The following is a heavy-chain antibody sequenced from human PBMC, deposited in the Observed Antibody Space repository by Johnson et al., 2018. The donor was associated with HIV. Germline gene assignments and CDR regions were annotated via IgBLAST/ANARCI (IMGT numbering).Heavy chain of an antibody. CDR1: GFTVSSNY. Sequence: VQLVESGGGLVQPGGSLRLSCAASGFTVSSNYMSWVRQAPGKGLEWVGRIKSKTDGGTTDYAAPVKGRFTISRDDSKNTLYLQMNSLKTEDTAVYYCTTDRGGVSDAFDIWGQGTMVTVSS. V-gene: IGHV3-15*01. D-gene: IGHD3-10*01. CDR3: TTDRGGVSDAFDI. CDR2: IKSKTDGGTT. J-gene: IGHJ3*02.